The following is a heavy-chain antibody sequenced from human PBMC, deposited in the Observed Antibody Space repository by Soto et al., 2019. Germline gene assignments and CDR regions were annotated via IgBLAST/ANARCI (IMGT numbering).Heavy chain of an antibody. V-gene: IGHV3-23*01. Sequence: EVQLLESRGGLVQPGGSLRLTCAASGFTFSNYAMSWVRQAPGKGLEWVSAISGSGGSTYYADSVKGRFTISRDNSKNTLYLQMNSLRAEDTAVYYCAKSGSGRYFNPDENWFDPCRQGTLVTVSS. CDR2: ISGSGGST. CDR1: GFTFSNYA. CDR3: AKSGSGRYFNPDENWFDP. J-gene: IGHJ5*02. D-gene: IGHD6-19*01.